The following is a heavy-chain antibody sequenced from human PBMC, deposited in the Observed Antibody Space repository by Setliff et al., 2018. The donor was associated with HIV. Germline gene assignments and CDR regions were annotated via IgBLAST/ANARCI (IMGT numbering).Heavy chain of an antibody. CDR2: INPKSGGT. J-gene: IGHJ4*02. V-gene: IGHV1-2*02. Sequence: ASVKVSCKASGYTFPSFYVHWVRQAPGQGLEWMGWINPKSGGTKYAQNFHGRVTMTRDTSVSTAYMELSRLRSDDTAVYSCARGGDDSGPGTWTFDYWGQGALVTVSS. D-gene: IGHD3-10*01. CDR3: ARGGDDSGPGTWTFDY. CDR1: GYTFPSFY.